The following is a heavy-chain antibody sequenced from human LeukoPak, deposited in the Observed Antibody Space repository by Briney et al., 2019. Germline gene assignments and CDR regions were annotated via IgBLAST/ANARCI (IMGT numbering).Heavy chain of an antibody. CDR2: IYYTGST. D-gene: IGHD4-17*01. V-gene: IGHV4-59*01. J-gene: IGHJ4*02. Sequence: PSETLSLTCTVSGGSISSYYWTWIRQPPGKGLEWIGYIYYTGSTSYNPSLKSRVTISVQTSKNQSSLKLSSVTAADTAVYYCARGLNRNDYGDYGYWGQGTLVTVSS. CDR1: GGSISSYY. CDR3: ARGLNRNDYGDYGY.